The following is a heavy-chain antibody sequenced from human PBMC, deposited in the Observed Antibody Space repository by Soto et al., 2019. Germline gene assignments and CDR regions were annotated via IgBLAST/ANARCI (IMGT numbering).Heavy chain of an antibody. V-gene: IGHV1-18*01. CDR1: GDTFTNFV. Sequence: HLVQSGPEVKKPGVSITVSCKTSGDTFTNFVLSWVRQAPGQGLEWMGWIATYNSNRNYAQKFQGRLTLTTDTSTSTAYRARKSLRYDDTAVSYCGTVLRGVVQFFDLWGQGPLVTVAS. CDR3: GTVLRGVVQFFDL. CDR2: IATYNSNR. D-gene: IGHD3-10*01. J-gene: IGHJ5*02.